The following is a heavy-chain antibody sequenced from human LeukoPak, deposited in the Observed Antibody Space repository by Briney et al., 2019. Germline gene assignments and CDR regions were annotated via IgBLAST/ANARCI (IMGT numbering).Heavy chain of an antibody. J-gene: IGHJ4*02. V-gene: IGHV1-18*01. CDR3: ARALCDTAMVMAFDY. Sequence: ASVKVSCKASGYTFTSYGISWVRQAPGQGLEWMGWISAYNGNTNYAQKLQGRVTMTTDTSTSTAYVELRSLRSDDTAVYYCARALCDTAMVMAFDYWGQGTLVTVSS. CDR2: ISAYNGNT. D-gene: IGHD5-18*01. CDR1: GYTFTSYG.